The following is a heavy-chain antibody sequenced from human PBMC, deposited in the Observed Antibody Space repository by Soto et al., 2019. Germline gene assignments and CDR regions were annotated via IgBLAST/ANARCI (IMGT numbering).Heavy chain of an antibody. J-gene: IGHJ6*02. Sequence: ASVKVSCKASGYTFTGYYVHWVRQAPGQGLEWMGWINPSSGGTNYAQKFQDRVTMTRDTSISTAYMELRILTSDDTALYYCARDQKSFHDFWSGYSQTDDYHGLDVWGQGTTVTVSS. D-gene: IGHD3-3*01. CDR3: ARDQKSFHDFWSGYSQTDDYHGLDV. V-gene: IGHV1-2*02. CDR2: INPSSGGT. CDR1: GYTFTGYY.